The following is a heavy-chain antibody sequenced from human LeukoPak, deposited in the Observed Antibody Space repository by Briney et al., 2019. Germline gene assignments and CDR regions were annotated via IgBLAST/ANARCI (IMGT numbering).Heavy chain of an antibody. V-gene: IGHV1-69*04. D-gene: IGHD6-13*01. CDR2: IIPILGIA. J-gene: IGHJ4*02. Sequence: ASVKVSCKASGGTFSSYAVSWVRQAPGQGLEWMGRIIPILGIANYAQKFQGRVTITADKSTSTAYMELSSLRSEDTAVYYCARDSPREAAASYYWGQGTLVTVSS. CDR3: ARDSPREAAASYY. CDR1: GGTFSSYA.